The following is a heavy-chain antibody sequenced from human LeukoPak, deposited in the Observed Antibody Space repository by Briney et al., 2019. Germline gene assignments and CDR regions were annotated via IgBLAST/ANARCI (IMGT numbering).Heavy chain of an antibody. D-gene: IGHD3-22*01. Sequence: PGGSLRLSCAASGFTFSSYAMHWVRQAPGKGLEWVSVISYNGSTKYYADSVKGRFTISRDNSKNTLYLQMNSLRAEDTAVYYCARVDYYDSLNAFDIWGQGTMVTVSS. CDR1: GFTFSSYA. CDR3: ARVDYYDSLNAFDI. J-gene: IGHJ3*02. V-gene: IGHV3-30-3*01. CDR2: ISYNGSTK.